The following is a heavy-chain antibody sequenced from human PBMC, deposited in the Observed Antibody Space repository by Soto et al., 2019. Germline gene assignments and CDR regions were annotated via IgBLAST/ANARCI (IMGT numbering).Heavy chain of an antibody. CDR3: ARGEGGKNLGATKDC. V-gene: IGHV1-69*13. D-gene: IGHD5-12*01. CDR1: GGTFSSYA. J-gene: IGHJ4*02. Sequence: SVKVSCKASGGTFSSYAISWVRQAPGQGLEWMGGIIPIFGTANYAQKFQGRVTITADGSTSTAYMELSSLRCEDTAVYYCARGEGGKNLGATKDCWGQGPLGTVSS. CDR2: IIPIFGTA.